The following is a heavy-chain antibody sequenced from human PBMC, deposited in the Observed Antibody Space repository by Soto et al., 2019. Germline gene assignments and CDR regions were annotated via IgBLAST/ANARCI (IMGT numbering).Heavy chain of an antibody. CDR2: IYPGDSDT. J-gene: IGHJ6*02. D-gene: IGHD2-2*01. V-gene: IGHV5-51*01. CDR3: ARHCISTSCYGAYYGMDV. Sequence: GESLKISCKGSGYSFTSYWIGWVRQMPGKGLEWMGIIYPGDSDTRYSPSFQGQVTISADKSISTAYLQWSSLKASDTAMYYCARHCISTSCYGAYYGMDVWGQGTTVTVSS. CDR1: GYSFTSYW.